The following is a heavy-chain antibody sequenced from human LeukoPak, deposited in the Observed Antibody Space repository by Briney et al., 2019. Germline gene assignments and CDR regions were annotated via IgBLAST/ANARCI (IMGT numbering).Heavy chain of an antibody. J-gene: IGHJ4*02. CDR3: ARDSIAAAGSGNFDY. CDR1: GFTFSRYS. D-gene: IGHD6-13*01. V-gene: IGHV3-21*01. Sequence: PGGSLRLSCAASGFTFSRYSMNWVRQAPGKGLEWVSSISSSSSYIYYADSVKGRFTISRDNAKNSLYLQMNSLRAEDTAVYYCARDSIAAAGSGNFDYWGQGTLVTVSS. CDR2: ISSSSSYI.